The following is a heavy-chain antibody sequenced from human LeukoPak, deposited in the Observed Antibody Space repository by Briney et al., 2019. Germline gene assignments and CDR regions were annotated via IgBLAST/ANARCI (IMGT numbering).Heavy chain of an antibody. V-gene: IGHV3-21*04. Sequence: GGSLRLSCAASGFTFSSYSMNWVRQAPGKGLEWVSSISSSSSYIYYADSVKGRFAISRDNSKNTLYLQMNSLRIEDTAVYYCAKDPCTIGGDCYSSIDYWGQGTLVTVSS. CDR1: GFTFSSYS. J-gene: IGHJ4*02. CDR2: ISSSSSYI. D-gene: IGHD2-21*02. CDR3: AKDPCTIGGDCYSSIDY.